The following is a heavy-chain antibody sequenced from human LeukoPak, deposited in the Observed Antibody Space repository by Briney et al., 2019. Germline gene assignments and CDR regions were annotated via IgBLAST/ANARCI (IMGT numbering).Heavy chain of an antibody. CDR1: GGSISSGGYY. V-gene: IGHV4-31*03. CDR3: AREGSGAGSDAFDI. J-gene: IGHJ3*02. D-gene: IGHD6-13*01. CDR2: IYYSGST. Sequence: SETLSLTCTVSGGSISSGGYYWSWIRQHPGKGLEWIGYIYYSGSTYYTPSLKSRVTISVDTSKNHFSLKLSSVTAADTAVYYCAREGSGAGSDAFDIWGQGTMVTVSS.